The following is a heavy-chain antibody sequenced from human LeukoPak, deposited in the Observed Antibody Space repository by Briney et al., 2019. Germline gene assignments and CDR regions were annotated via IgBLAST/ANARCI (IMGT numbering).Heavy chain of an antibody. CDR3: AKVNSSSPSSGYYFYYMDV. J-gene: IGHJ6*03. V-gene: IGHV3-23*01. D-gene: IGHD6-13*01. Sequence: GGSLRLSCAGSGFPFSSHGMNWVRQAPGKGLEWVSGISPGGPTYYADSVKGRFTISRDNSKNTLYLQMNSLRAADTAVYYCAKVNSSSPSSGYYFYYMDVWGKGTTVTISS. CDR1: GFPFSSHG. CDR2: ISPGGPT.